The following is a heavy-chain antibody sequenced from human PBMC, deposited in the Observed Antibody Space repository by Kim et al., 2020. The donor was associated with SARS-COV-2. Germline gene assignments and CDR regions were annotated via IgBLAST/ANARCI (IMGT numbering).Heavy chain of an antibody. CDR1: GGSFGGYH. J-gene: IGHJ5*02. CDR2: INHGGTT. CDR3: ARDRVTSRTSAYFDA. D-gene: IGHD5-18*01. V-gene: IGHV4-34*01. Sequence: SETLSLTCAVHGGSFGGYHWTWIRQPPGKGLEWIGQINHGGTTTYNPSLKSRVTILIDTFKKEFYLKIRSMTAADTAIYYCARDRVTSRTSAYFDAWGLGTLVTVAS.